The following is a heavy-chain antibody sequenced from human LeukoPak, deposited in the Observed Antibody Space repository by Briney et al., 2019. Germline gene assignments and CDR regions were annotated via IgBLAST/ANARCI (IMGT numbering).Heavy chain of an antibody. D-gene: IGHD3-3*01. CDR2: IYTSGST. Sequence: SETLSLTCTVSGGSISSGSYYWNWIRQPAGKGLEWIGRIYTSGSTNYNPSLKSRVTISVDTSKNQFSLKLSSVTAADTAVYYCATYYDFWSGYGEDYMDVWGKGTTVTVSS. CDR3: ATYYDFWSGYGEDYMDV. V-gene: IGHV4-61*02. CDR1: GGSISSGSYY. J-gene: IGHJ6*03.